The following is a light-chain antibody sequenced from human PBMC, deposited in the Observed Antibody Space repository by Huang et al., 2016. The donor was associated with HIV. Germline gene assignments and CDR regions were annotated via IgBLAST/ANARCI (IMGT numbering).Light chain of an antibody. V-gene: IGKV1D-13*01. Sequence: AIQLTQSPSSLSASVGDRVTITCLASRGISSGLAWYQQKPGKALKLLIFDSSSLESGVPSRFGGSGSGTDFTLTISSLQPEDFATYYCQQFNNYLTFGQGTRLEIQ. J-gene: IGKJ5*01. CDR2: DSS. CDR1: RGISSG. CDR3: QQFNNYLT.